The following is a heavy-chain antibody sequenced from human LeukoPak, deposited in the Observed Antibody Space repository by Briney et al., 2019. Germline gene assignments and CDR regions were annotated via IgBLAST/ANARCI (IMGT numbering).Heavy chain of an antibody. D-gene: IGHD1-26*01. CDR1: GYTFTSYY. CDR3: AREKEKLSRIVGADTSFDY. J-gene: IGHJ4*02. CDR2: INPSGGST. V-gene: IGHV1-46*01. Sequence: ASVKVSCKASGYTFTSYYMHWVRQAPGQGLEWMGIINPSGGSTSYAQKFQGRVTMTRDTSTSTVYMELSSLRSEDTAVYYCAREKEKLSRIVGADTSFDYWGQGTLVTVSS.